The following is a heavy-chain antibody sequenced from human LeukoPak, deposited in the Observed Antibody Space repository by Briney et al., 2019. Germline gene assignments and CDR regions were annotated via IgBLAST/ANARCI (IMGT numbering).Heavy chain of an antibody. J-gene: IGHJ4*02. V-gene: IGHV3-23*01. Sequence: GGSLRLSCVGSEFTFSSYAVSWVRQAPGKGLEWVSGITNSGENTYYADSVKGRFTISRDNSKNTLFLEMNSLRVEDTAVYYCAKGRGFRVWDPWDNWGQGTLITVSS. CDR1: EFTFSSYA. CDR2: ITNSGENT. CDR3: AKGRGFRVWDPWDN. D-gene: IGHD3-16*01.